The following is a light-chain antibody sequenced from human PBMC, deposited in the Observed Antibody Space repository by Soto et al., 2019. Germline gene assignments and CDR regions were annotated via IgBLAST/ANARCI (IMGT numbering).Light chain of an antibody. J-gene: IGKJ1*01. Sequence: AIQMTQSPSSLSASVGDRVTITCRASQGITNDLTWYQQKPGKPPKLLIYAASNLQGGVPSRLSGSGSGTDFTLTIISLQPEDFATYYCLQDYNYPRTFGQGTKVDIK. V-gene: IGKV1-6*01. CDR3: LQDYNYPRT. CDR2: AAS. CDR1: QGITND.